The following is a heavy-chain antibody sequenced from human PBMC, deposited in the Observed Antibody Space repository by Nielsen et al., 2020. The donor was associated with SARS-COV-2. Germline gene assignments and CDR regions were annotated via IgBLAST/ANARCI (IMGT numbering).Heavy chain of an antibody. CDR3: VSQGVCSSTSCYGIMDY. V-gene: IGHV3-21*01. J-gene: IGHJ4*02. Sequence: GESLKISCAASGFTFSSYSMNWVRQVPGKGLEWVSSISSSSSYIYYADSVKGRFTISRDNAKNSLYLQMNSLRAEDTAVYYCVSQGVCSSTSCYGIMDYWGQGTLVTVSS. CDR1: GFTFSSYS. D-gene: IGHD2-2*01. CDR2: ISSSSSYI.